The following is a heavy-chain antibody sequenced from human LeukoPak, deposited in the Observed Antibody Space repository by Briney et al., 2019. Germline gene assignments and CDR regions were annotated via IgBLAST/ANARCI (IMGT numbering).Heavy chain of an antibody. Sequence: GGSLRLSCAASGFTFSTYAMSWVRQAPGKGLEWVAVISYDGSNKYYVDSVKGRFSISRDNSKNTLYLQMNSLRAEDTAVYYCAKDRENYYDSSGYYLFDYWGQGTLVTVSS. J-gene: IGHJ4*02. CDR3: AKDRENYYDSSGYYLFDY. CDR1: GFTFSTYA. V-gene: IGHV3-30*18. CDR2: ISYDGSNK. D-gene: IGHD3-22*01.